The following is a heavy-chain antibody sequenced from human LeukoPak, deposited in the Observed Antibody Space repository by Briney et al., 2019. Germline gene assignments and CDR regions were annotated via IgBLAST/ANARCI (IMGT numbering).Heavy chain of an antibody. CDR2: IHSGGST. J-gene: IGHJ5*02. D-gene: IGHD5-24*01. CDR1: GFTVSTNY. CDR3: ARDVDGRWFDP. Sequence: GGSLRLSCAASGFTVSTNYMSRVRQAPGKGLEWVSVIHSGGSTYYADSVKGRFTISRDNSKNTLHLQMNSLRAEDTAVYYCARDVDGRWFDPWGQGTLVTVSS. V-gene: IGHV3-66*02.